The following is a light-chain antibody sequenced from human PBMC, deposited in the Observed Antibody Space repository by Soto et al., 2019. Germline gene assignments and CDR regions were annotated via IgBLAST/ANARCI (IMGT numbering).Light chain of an antibody. V-gene: IGKV1-17*01. CDR2: DAS. CDR1: QGIRND. Sequence: DIQMTHSPSSLSASVGDRVIITCRASQGIRNDLAWYQQKPGKAPRRLIYDASKLQDGVPSRFSRSGSGKEFPLTISSLQPEDIATYYCMQHGRYPRTFGQGNKVDIX. J-gene: IGKJ1*01. CDR3: MQHGRYPRT.